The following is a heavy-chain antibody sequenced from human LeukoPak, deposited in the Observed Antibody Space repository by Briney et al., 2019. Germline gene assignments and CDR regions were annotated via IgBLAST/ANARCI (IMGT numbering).Heavy chain of an antibody. CDR1: GFTFSAYE. CDR2: ISSSSYI. D-gene: IGHD3-22*01. Sequence: GGSLRLSCAASGFTFSAYEMNWVRQAPGKGLEWVPSISSSSYIYYADSVKGRLTISRDNAKNSLYLQMNSLRAEDTAVYYCAISGGYWAWAHWGQGILVTVSS. CDR3: AISGGYWAWAH. V-gene: IGHV3-69-1*01. J-gene: IGHJ4*02.